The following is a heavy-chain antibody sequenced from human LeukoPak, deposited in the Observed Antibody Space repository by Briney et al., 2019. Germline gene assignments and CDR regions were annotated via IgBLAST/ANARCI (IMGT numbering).Heavy chain of an antibody. CDR3: ARGLAGLVRGGLDV. CDR1: GGSISSDGYY. V-gene: IGHV4-31*03. D-gene: IGHD3-10*01. CDR2: IYYSGSA. J-gene: IGHJ6*04. Sequence: PSQTLSLTCTVSGGSISSDGYYWSWIRQHPGKGLEWIGYIYYSGSAYYNAALKSRVTKSVDTSKNQFYRNLSSVTAADTAVYYCARGLAGLVRGGLDVWGKGTTITVSS.